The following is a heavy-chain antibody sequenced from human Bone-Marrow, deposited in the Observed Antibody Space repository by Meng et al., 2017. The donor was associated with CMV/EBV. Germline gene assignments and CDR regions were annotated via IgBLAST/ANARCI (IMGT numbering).Heavy chain of an antibody. CDR2: ISYDGSDK. Sequence: GGSLRLSCAASGFTFSSYAMHWVRQAPGKGLEWVAVISYDGSDKYYAGSVKGRFTISRDNSKNTLYLEMNSLRAEDTAVYYCARDSSRYGELDYWGQGTLVTVSS. CDR1: GFTFSSYA. V-gene: IGHV3-30*04. D-gene: IGHD6-13*01. CDR3: ARDSSRYGELDY. J-gene: IGHJ4*02.